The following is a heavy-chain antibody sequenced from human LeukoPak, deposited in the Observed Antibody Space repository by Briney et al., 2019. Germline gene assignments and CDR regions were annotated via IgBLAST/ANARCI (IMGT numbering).Heavy chain of an antibody. CDR2: INHSGST. D-gene: IGHD3-10*01. CDR3: AKSNGYGLVDI. J-gene: IGHJ3*02. V-gene: IGHV4-34*01. CDR1: GGSFSGYH. Sequence: PSETLSLTCAVYGGSFSGYHWSWIRQPPGKGLEWIGEINHSGSTNYNPSLKSRVTISLDTSRNQFSLKLNSVTAADTAVYYCAKSNGYGLVDIWGQGTMVTVSS.